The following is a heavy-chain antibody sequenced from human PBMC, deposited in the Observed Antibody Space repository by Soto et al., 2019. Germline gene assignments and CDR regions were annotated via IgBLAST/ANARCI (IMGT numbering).Heavy chain of an antibody. V-gene: IGHV1-18*04. D-gene: IGHD1-26*01. CDR2: ISVYYGNT. Sequence: QVQLVQSGAEVRKPGASVKVSCKASNSTFTSYGISWVRQAPGQGLEWMGWISVYYGNTNYAQKFPDRVTRTTDTSTCKAYLELRRLTSADKAVDCCARVRLKWGGGVFDFWGQGTLVTVSS. CDR3: ARVRLKWGGGVFDF. CDR1: NSTFTSYG. J-gene: IGHJ4*02.